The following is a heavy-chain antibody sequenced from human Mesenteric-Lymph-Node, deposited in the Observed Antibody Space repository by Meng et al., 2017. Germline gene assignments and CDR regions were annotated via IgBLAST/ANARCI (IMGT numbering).Heavy chain of an antibody. CDR1: VDSISGTKW. CDR2: IDNRGSA. J-gene: IGHJ5*02. Sequence: QVQLPEPGPGLVKPSRTLSLTCALSVDSISGTKWWSWVRRPPGKGLDWIGQIDNRGSASYNPSLKSRVTMSVDKSKNQMSLELTSVTAADTAVYFCATHFGFSFDPWGQGTLVTVSS. D-gene: IGHD3-10*01. V-gene: IGHV4-4*02. CDR3: ATHFGFSFDP.